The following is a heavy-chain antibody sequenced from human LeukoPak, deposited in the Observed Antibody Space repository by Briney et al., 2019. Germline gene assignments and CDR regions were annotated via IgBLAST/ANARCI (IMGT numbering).Heavy chain of an antibody. CDR1: GFTFSNHW. CDR3: ASDGGYNSY. Sequence: GGSLRLSCAASGFTFSNHWMHWVRQAPGKGLMWVSRINRDGSRTDYADSVKGRFTISRDDAKNTLYLQVNSLRAEDTAVYYCASDGGYNSYWGQGTLVTVSS. CDR2: INRDGSRT. D-gene: IGHD5-24*01. V-gene: IGHV3-74*01. J-gene: IGHJ4*02.